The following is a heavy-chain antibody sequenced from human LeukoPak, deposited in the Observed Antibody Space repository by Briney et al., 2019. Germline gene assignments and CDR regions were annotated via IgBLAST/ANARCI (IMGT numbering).Heavy chain of an antibody. Sequence: QTGGSLRLSCAGSGFMFNNYAMHWVRQPPGKGLEWVSGISWSSGSIDYADSVKGRFTISRDNAKNSLYLQMNSLRVEDTAFYYCAKDNRRHYTSGPNPDSLHWGQGALVTVSS. V-gene: IGHV3-9*01. D-gene: IGHD6-19*01. CDR1: GFMFNNYA. J-gene: IGHJ4*02. CDR2: ISWSSGSI. CDR3: AKDNRRHYTSGPNPDSLH.